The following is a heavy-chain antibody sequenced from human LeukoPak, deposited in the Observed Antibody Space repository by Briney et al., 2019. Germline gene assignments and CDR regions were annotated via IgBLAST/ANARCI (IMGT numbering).Heavy chain of an antibody. D-gene: IGHD2-21*02. CDR3: ARRGDCGVWYYFDY. V-gene: IGHV4-39*01. CDR1: GGSISSSSYY. CDR2: IYYSGST. Sequence: SETLSLTCTVSGGSISSSSYYWGWIRQPPGKGLEWIGSIYYSGSTYYNPSLKSRVTISVDTSKNQFSLKLSSVTAADTAVYYCARRGDCGVWYYFDYWGQGTLVTVSS. J-gene: IGHJ4*02.